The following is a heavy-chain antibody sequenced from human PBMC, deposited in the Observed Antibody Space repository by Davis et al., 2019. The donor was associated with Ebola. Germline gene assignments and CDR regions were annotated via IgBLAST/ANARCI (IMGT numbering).Heavy chain of an antibody. CDR3: ARGRSYSSGWAGAV. CDR2: INHSGST. Sequence: GSLRLSCAASGFTFSSYWMSWIRQPPGKGLEWIGEINHSGSTNYNPSLKSRVTISVDTSKNQFSLKLSSVTAADTAVYYCARGRSYSSGWAGAVWGQGTTVTVSS. CDR1: GFTFSSYW. V-gene: IGHV4-34*01. D-gene: IGHD6-19*01. J-gene: IGHJ6*02.